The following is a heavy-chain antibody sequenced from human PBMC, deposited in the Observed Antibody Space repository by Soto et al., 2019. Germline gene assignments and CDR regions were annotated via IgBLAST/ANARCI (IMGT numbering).Heavy chain of an antibody. CDR2: IYSGGST. J-gene: IGHJ4*02. Sequence: EVQLVESGGGLVQPGGSLRLSCAASGFTVSTKYMSWVRQAPGKGLEWVSVIYSGGSTFYADSVRGRFTISRDNSKNTVNLHMNSRRAEDTAVYYCARDPWAADYWGQGTLVTVSS. CDR1: GFTVSTKY. CDR3: ARDPWAADY. V-gene: IGHV3-66*01. D-gene: IGHD3-16*01.